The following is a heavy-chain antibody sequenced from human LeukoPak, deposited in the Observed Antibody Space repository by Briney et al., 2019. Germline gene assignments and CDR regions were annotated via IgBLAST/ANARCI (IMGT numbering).Heavy chain of an antibody. J-gene: IGHJ4*02. CDR2: ISGSGGST. V-gene: IGHV3-23*01. CDR1: GFTFSSYA. D-gene: IGHD3-3*01. Sequence: PGGSLRLSCAASGFTFSSYAMSWVRQAPGKGLEWVSAISGSGGSTYYADSVKGRFTISRDNSKNTLYLQMNSLRAEDTAVYYCAKGTYYDFWSGYYQGDYWGQGTLVTVSS. CDR3: AKGTYYDFWSGYYQGDY.